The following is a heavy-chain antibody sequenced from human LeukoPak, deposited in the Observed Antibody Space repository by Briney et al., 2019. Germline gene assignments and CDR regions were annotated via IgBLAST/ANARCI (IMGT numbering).Heavy chain of an antibody. V-gene: IGHV3-15*01. Sequence: GGSLRLSCAVSGFTFSNAWMNWVRQAPGKGLEWVGRIKRKSDGGTTDYAVPVKGRFTISRDDSKNTLYLQMNSLKTEDTAVYYCSTITYYYDNSGYPYWGQGTLVTVSS. D-gene: IGHD3-22*01. J-gene: IGHJ4*02. CDR1: GFTFSNAW. CDR2: IKRKSDGGTT. CDR3: STITYYYDNSGYPY.